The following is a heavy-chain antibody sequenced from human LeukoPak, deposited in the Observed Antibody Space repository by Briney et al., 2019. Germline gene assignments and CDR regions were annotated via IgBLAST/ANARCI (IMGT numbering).Heavy chain of an antibody. Sequence: GGSLRLSCAASGFTFSYYGLSWVRQAPGKGLEWVSVIYSGGSTYYADSVKGRFTISRDNSKNTLYLQMNSLRAEDTAVYYCASYYGDYEGGYWGQGTLVTVSS. CDR3: ASYYGDYEGGY. CDR1: GFTFSYYG. CDR2: IYSGGST. J-gene: IGHJ4*02. D-gene: IGHD4-17*01. V-gene: IGHV3-66*01.